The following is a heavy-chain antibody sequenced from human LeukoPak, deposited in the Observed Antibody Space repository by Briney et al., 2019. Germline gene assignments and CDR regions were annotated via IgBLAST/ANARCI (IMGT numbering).Heavy chain of an antibody. Sequence: GGSLRLSCAASGFTFDDYAMHWVRQAPGKGLEWVSGISWNSGSIGYADSVKGRFTISRDNAKNSLYLQMNSLRAEDTALYYCAKEGHQLLSSSNWFDPWGQGTLVTVSS. CDR3: AKEGHQLLSSSNWFDP. CDR1: GFTFDDYA. J-gene: IGHJ5*02. CDR2: ISWNSGSI. V-gene: IGHV3-9*01. D-gene: IGHD2-2*01.